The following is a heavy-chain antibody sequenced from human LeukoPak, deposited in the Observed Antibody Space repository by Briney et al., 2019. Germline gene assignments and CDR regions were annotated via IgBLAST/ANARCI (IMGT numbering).Heavy chain of an antibody. J-gene: IGHJ5*02. CDR2: ISFDGTTK. Sequence: GNSLRLSCAASGFTVSTSVMHWVRQAPGKGLDWAAIISFDGTTKYYADSVKGRFTISRDNSKNTLFLQMDSLRVEDTAVYYCAKGHFWSGYWVGSWFDPWGQGTLVTVSS. CDR3: AKGHFWSGYWVGSWFDP. V-gene: IGHV3-30*18. CDR1: GFTVSTSV. D-gene: IGHD3-3*02.